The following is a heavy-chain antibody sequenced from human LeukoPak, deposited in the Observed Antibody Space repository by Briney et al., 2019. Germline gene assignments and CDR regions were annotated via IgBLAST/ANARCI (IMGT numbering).Heavy chain of an antibody. J-gene: IGHJ4*02. V-gene: IGHV4-30-2*01. CDR3: ARDLRYGSGYFDY. CDR2: IYHSGST. Sequence: SETLSLTCTVSGGSISSGGYYWSWIRQPPGKGLEWIGYIYHSGSTYYNPSLKSRVIISVDRSKNQFSLKLSSVTAADTAVYYCARDLRYGSGYFDYWGQGTLVTVSS. CDR1: GGSISSGGYY. D-gene: IGHD3-10*01.